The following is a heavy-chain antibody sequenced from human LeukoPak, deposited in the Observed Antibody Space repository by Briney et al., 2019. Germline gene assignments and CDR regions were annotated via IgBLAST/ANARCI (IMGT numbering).Heavy chain of an antibody. V-gene: IGHV5-51*01. CDR2: IYPGDSDT. CDR3: ARVSCSSTSCYAGGWFDP. J-gene: IGHJ5*02. CDR1: GYSFTSYW. D-gene: IGHD2-2*01. Sequence: GESLKISCKGSGYSFTSYWIGRVRQMPGKGLEWMGIIYPGDSDTRYSPSFQGQVTISADKSISTAYLQWSSLKASDTAMYYCARVSCSSTSCYAGGWFDPWGQGTLVTVSS.